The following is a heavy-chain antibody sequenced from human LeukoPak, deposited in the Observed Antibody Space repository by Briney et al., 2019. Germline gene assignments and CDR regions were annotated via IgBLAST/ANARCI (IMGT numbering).Heavy chain of an antibody. V-gene: IGHV1-2*02. D-gene: IGHD1-1*01. CDR3: ATATVTHTRDP. J-gene: IGHJ5*02. Sequence: ASVKLSCKASGYSFSDFYLNWVRQAPGQGLEWMGWINPYSDALIYAEKFQDRVTMTWDTSTATAYMELTRLTSDDTAVYYCATATVTHTRDPWGQGSLVTVSS. CDR2: INPYSDAL. CDR1: GYSFSDFY.